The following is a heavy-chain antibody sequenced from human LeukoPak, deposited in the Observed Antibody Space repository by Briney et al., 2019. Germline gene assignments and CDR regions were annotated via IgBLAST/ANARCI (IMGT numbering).Heavy chain of an antibody. CDR2: IYASGST. V-gene: IGHV4-61*02. D-gene: IGHD6-13*01. CDR3: ARGVARSIAAAGTILSFAY. CDR1: GGSISSASYY. Sequence: SETLSLTCTVSGGSISSASYYWSWIRQPAGKGLKWIGRIYASGSTNYNPSLKSRVTISVDTSKHEFSLKLSSVTAADTGVYYCARGVARSIAAAGTILSFAYWGQGTLVTVSS. J-gene: IGHJ4*02.